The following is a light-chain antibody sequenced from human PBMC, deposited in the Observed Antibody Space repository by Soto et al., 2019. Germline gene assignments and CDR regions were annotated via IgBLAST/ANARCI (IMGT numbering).Light chain of an antibody. CDR2: GAS. V-gene: IGKV3-20*01. Sequence: EIVLTQSPGILSLSPGESATLSCRASQSVSTNYLAWYQQKPGQAPRLLIYGASSRATGIPDRFSGGGSGTDFTLTISRLEPEDFAVYYCQQYGSSPPITFGQGTRLEIK. CDR3: QQYGSSPPIT. CDR1: QSVSTNY. J-gene: IGKJ5*01.